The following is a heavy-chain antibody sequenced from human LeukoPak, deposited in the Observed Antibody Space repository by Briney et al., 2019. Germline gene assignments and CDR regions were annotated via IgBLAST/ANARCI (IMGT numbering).Heavy chain of an antibody. CDR3: ARSSYYYDSSGYSWDKNTGYFDY. D-gene: IGHD3-22*01. Sequence: GGSLRLSCAASGFTFSSYAMHWVRQAPGKGLEWVAVISYDGSNKYYADSVKGRFTISRDNSKNTLYLQMNSLKAEDTAVYYCARSSYYYDSSGYSWDKNTGYFDYWGQGTLVTVSS. J-gene: IGHJ4*02. V-gene: IGHV3-30*04. CDR2: ISYDGSNK. CDR1: GFTFSSYA.